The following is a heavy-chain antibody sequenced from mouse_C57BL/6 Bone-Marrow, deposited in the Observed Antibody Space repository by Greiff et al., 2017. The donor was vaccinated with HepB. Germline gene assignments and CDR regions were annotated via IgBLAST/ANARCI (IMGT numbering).Heavy chain of an antibody. CDR3: ARPEY. CDR1: GYTFTSYW. J-gene: IGHJ3*01. V-gene: IGHV1-59*01. Sequence: QVQLQQPGAELVRPGTSVKLSCKASGYTFTSYWMHWVKQRPGQGLEWIGVIDPSDSYTNYNQKFKGKATLTVDTSSSTAYMQLSSLTSEDSAVYYCARPEYWGQGTLVTVSA. CDR2: IDPSDSYT.